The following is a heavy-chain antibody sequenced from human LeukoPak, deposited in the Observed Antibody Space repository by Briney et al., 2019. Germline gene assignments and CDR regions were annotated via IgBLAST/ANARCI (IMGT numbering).Heavy chain of an antibody. CDR2: ITATSSST. D-gene: IGHD3-22*01. Sequence: GGSLRLSCAVSGFTFSSYGMSWVRQAPGKGLEWVSAITATSSSTHDTDSVKGRFTISRDNAKNSLYLQMNSLRAEDTAVYYCARTGGYYLPDAFDIWGQGTMVTVSS. CDR3: ARTGGYYLPDAFDI. CDR1: GFTFSSYG. V-gene: IGHV3-21*01. J-gene: IGHJ3*02.